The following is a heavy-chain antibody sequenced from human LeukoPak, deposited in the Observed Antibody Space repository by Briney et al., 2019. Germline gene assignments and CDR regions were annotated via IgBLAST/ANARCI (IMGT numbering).Heavy chain of an antibody. CDR2: ISAYNGNT. CDR3: ARYEGDGYNYWFDP. V-gene: IGHV1-18*01. D-gene: IGHD5-24*01. CDR1: GYTFTSCG. J-gene: IGHJ5*02. Sequence: GASVKVSCKASGYTFTSCGISWVRQAPGQGLEWMGWISAYNGNTNYAQKLQGRVTMTTDTSTSTAYMELRSLRSDDTAVYYCARYEGDGYNYWFDPWGQGTLVTVSS.